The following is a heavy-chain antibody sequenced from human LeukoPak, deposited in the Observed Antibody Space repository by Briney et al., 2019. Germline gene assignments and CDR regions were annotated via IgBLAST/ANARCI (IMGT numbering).Heavy chain of an antibody. Sequence: GGSLRLSCAASGFALNNYAIHWVRQAPGKGLEWVAVISYDGNNKYYTDSVQGRFTISRDNSKNTLYLQMISLRAEDTAVYYCARGPEKSLRYYFHYWGQGTLVTVSS. V-gene: IGHV3-30*04. J-gene: IGHJ4*02. CDR3: ARGPEKSLRYYFHY. CDR2: ISYDGNNK. CDR1: GFALNNYA.